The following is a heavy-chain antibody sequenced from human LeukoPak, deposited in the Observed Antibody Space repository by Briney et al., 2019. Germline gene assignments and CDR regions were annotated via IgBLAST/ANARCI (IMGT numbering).Heavy chain of an antibody. J-gene: IGHJ4*02. V-gene: IGHV4-4*07. Sequence: SETLSLTCTVSGGSISSYYLSWIRQPAGKGLEWIGRIYTSGSTNYNPSLKGRVTMSADTSKNQFSLSLSSVTAADTAVYYCARTSSGSYYGIDFDYWGQGTLVTVSS. D-gene: IGHD1-26*01. CDR1: GGSISSYY. CDR3: ARTSSGSYYGIDFDY. CDR2: IYTSGST.